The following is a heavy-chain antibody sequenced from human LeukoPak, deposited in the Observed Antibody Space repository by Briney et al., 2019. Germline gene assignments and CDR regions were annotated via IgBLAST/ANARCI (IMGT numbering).Heavy chain of an antibody. J-gene: IGHJ4*02. Sequence: GGSLRLSCAASGFTFSSYAMHWVRQAPGKGLEWVAVIAYDGSNKYYVDSGKGRFTISRDNSKNTLYLQMNTLRAEDTAVYYCARGAYASSWLNFDYWGQGTLVTVSS. CDR1: GFTFSSYA. CDR3: ARGAYASSWLNFDY. V-gene: IGHV3-30*04. CDR2: IAYDGSNK. D-gene: IGHD6-13*01.